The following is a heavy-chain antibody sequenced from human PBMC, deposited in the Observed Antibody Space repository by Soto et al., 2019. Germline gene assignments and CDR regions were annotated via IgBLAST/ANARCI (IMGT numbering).Heavy chain of an antibody. CDR3: ARDRDYYDSSGCRQGGFDY. J-gene: IGHJ4*02. CDR1: GFTFSSYE. D-gene: IGHD3-22*01. Sequence: EVQLVESGGGLVQPGGSLRLSCAASGFTFSSYEMNWVRQAPGKGLEWVSYISSSGSTIYYADSVKGRFTISRDNAKNSLYLQMNSLRAEDTAVYYCARDRDYYDSSGCRQGGFDYWGQGTLVTVSS. CDR2: ISSSGSTI. V-gene: IGHV3-48*03.